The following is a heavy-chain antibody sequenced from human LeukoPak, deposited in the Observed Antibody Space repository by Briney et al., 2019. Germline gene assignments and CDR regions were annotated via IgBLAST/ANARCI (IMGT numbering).Heavy chain of an antibody. CDR3: ARSLQTGVWFDR. V-gene: IGHV4-31*03. J-gene: IGHJ5*02. Sequence: PSQTLSLTCTVSGGSIRSGGCYSSWIRQHPGKGLEWIGYIYYSGSTYYNPSLKSRVTTSVATSKNQNSLTPRSVTAADTAVDYCARSLQTGVWFDRRGQGTTVSASS. CDR1: GGSIRSGGCY. CDR2: IYYSGST. D-gene: IGHD1-1*01.